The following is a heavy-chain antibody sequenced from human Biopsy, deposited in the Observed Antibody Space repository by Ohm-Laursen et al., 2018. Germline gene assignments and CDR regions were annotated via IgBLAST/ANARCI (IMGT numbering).Heavy chain of an antibody. CDR2: ISCTGYT. V-gene: IGHV4-59*11. D-gene: IGHD4-11*01. J-gene: IGHJ4*02. CDR3: ARGSNDSSGLYFPR. Sequence: SDTLSLTCTVSGGSFTGHYWSWIRQPPGKGLEWIGHISCTGYTSYNASLKSRVTISVDTSRNHFSLRLSSLTAADTAVYYCARGSNDSSGLYFPRWGQGTLLTVSS. CDR1: GGSFTGHY.